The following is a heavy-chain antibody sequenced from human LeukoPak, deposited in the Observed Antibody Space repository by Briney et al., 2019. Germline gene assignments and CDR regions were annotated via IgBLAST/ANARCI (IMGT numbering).Heavy chain of an antibody. Sequence: GASVKVSCKASGGTFSSYAISWVRQAPGQGLEWMGRIIPILGIANYAQKFQGRVTITADKSTSTAYMELSSLRSEDTAVYYCARDSRLGGYYNYWGQGTLVTVSS. V-gene: IGHV1-69*04. CDR1: GGTFSSYA. CDR2: IIPILGIA. D-gene: IGHD3-3*01. J-gene: IGHJ4*02. CDR3: ARDSRLGGYYNY.